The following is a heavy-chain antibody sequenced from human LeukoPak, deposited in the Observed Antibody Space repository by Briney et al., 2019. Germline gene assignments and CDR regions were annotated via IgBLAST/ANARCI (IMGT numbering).Heavy chain of an antibody. CDR3: ARASSFTVVTEFDY. CDR1: GFTFSSYA. CDR2: IYSGGST. Sequence: GGSLRLSCAASGFTFSSYAMNWVRQAPGKGLEWVSVIYSGGSTYYADSVKGRFTISRDNSKNTLYLQMNSLRAEDTAVYYCARASSFTVVTEFDYWGQGTLVTVSS. V-gene: IGHV3-53*01. D-gene: IGHD4-23*01. J-gene: IGHJ4*02.